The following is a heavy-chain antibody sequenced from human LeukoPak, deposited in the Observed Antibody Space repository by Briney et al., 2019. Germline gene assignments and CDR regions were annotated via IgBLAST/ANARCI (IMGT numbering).Heavy chain of an antibody. CDR2: INCKSGAT. Sequence: ASVKVSCKASGYTFTNFGFSWVRQAPGQGLEWMGWINCKSGATSYAQKFWGRVTMTKDRPIRTAYMELSRLKSDDTAVYYCARQSLDYYETLDAFDIWGQGTVVTVSS. CDR1: GYTFTNFG. V-gene: IGHV1-2*02. CDR3: ARQSLDYYETLDAFDI. J-gene: IGHJ3*02. D-gene: IGHD3-22*01.